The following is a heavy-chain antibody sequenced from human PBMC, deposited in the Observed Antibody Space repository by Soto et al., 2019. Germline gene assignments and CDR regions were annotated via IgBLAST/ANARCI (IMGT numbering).Heavy chain of an antibody. V-gene: IGHV3-23*01. CDR3: AKEGGLSGSYYISSSYYFDY. CDR2: ISSGGRKT. Sequence: GGSLRLSCAASGFTFNNYAMSWVRQAPGTGLEWVSGISSGGRKTYSADSVKGRFTISRDNSKNTLYLQMNSLRAEDTSGYYFAKEGGLSGSYYISSSYYFDYWGQGTLVTVSS. D-gene: IGHD1-26*01. CDR1: GFTFNNYA. J-gene: IGHJ4*02.